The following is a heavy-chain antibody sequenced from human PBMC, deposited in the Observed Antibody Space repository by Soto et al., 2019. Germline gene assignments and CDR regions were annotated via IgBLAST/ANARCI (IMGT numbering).Heavy chain of an antibody. CDR3: AKDGGADGYFGNWLDP. CDR2: IIPIFGTT. CDR1: GGTFSNYA. Sequence: QVHLVQSGAEVKKPGSSVNVSCKASGGTFSNYAITWVRQAPGQGLEWVGRIIPIFGTTNVAQKFQGRVTITADESTNPAYMELSGLRSDDTAVYYCAKDGGADGYFGNWLDPWGQGTLVTVSS. V-gene: IGHV1-69*15. D-gene: IGHD5-12*01. J-gene: IGHJ5*02.